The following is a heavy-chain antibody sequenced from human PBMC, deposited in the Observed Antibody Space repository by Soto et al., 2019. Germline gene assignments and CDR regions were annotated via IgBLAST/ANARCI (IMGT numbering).Heavy chain of an antibody. D-gene: IGHD5-12*01. CDR2: IKDGGLT. Sequence: QVQLQQWGAGLLKPAETLSLTCVVYGGSFSGYYWSWIRQPPGKGLEWIGEIKDGGLTNYSPSLKSQATISKDTPNNQFSLKLHSVTAADTAVYYCARGQEGVVATHWDQGALVTVSS. CDR1: GGSFSGYY. CDR3: ARGQEGVVATH. V-gene: IGHV4-34*01. J-gene: IGHJ4*02.